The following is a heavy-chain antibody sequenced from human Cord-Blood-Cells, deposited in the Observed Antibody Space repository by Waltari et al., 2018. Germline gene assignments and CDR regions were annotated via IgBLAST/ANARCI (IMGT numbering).Heavy chain of an antibody. Sequence: QVQLQQWGAGMLKLSDTLSLTCPVYVGSFSGHYWCWVRQPPGKGLEWIGEINHSGSTNYNPSLKSRVTISVDTSKNQFSLKLSSVTAADTAVYYCAGGSSSWYNWFDPWGQGTLVTVSS. CDR1: VGSFSGHY. CDR3: AGGSSSWYNWFDP. J-gene: IGHJ5*02. V-gene: IGHV4-34*01. D-gene: IGHD6-13*01. CDR2: INHSGST.